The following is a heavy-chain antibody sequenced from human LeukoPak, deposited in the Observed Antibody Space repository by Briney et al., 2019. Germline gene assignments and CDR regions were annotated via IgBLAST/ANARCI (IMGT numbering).Heavy chain of an antibody. CDR2: INHSGST. CDR1: GGSFSGYY. CDR3: ASSRSYHLLL. Sequence: TSETLSLTCAVYGGSFSGYYWSWIRQPPGKGLEWIGEINHSGSTSYNPSLKSRVTISVDTSKNQFSLKLSSVTAADTAVYYCASSRSYHLLLWGQGTLVTVSS. D-gene: IGHD3-22*01. V-gene: IGHV4-34*01. J-gene: IGHJ4*02.